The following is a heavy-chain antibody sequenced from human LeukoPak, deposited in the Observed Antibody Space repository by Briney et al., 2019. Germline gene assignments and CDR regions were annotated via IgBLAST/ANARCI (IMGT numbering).Heavy chain of an antibody. V-gene: IGHV4-59*01. D-gene: IGHD6-19*01. J-gene: IGHJ4*02. CDR2: ICYSGST. Sequence: PSETLSLTCTVSGGSISSYYWSWIRQPPGKGLEWIGYICYSGSTNYNPSLKSRVTISVDTSKNQFSLKLSSVTAADTAVYYCARGSSGWQFDYWGQGTLVTVSS. CDR1: GGSISSYY. CDR3: ARGSSGWQFDY.